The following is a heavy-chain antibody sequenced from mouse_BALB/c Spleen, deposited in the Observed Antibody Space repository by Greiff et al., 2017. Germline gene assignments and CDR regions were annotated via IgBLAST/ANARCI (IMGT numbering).Heavy chain of an antibody. J-gene: IGHJ3*01. D-gene: IGHD2-3*01. CDR1: GYTFTSYD. CDR3: ERWGDGYYGGAWFAY. V-gene: IGHV1-85*01. CDR2: IFPGDGST. Sequence: QVQLQQSGAELVKPGASVTLSCKASGYTFTSYDINWVRQRPEQGLEWIGWIFPGDGSTKYNEKFKGKATLTTDKTSSTAYMQLSRLTSEDSAVYFCERWGDGYYGGAWFAYWGQGTLVTVSA.